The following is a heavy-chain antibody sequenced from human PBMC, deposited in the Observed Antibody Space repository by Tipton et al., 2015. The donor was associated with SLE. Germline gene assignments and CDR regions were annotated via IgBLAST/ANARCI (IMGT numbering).Heavy chain of an antibody. Sequence: SGVIFSTLAMSWVRQAPGKGLEWVSGIRGSGGSTYYADSVKGRFTISRDNSKNTLYLQMNSLRAEDTAVYYCARAVADWGWLVVYWGRGTQVTVSS. D-gene: IGHD6-19*01. CDR2: IRGSGGST. CDR1: GVIFSTLA. CDR3: ARAVADWGWLVVY. J-gene: IGHJ4*02. V-gene: IGHV3-23*01.